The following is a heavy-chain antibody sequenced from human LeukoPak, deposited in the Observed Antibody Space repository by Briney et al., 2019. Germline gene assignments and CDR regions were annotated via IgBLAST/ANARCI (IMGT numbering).Heavy chain of an antibody. V-gene: IGHV4-59*08. Sequence: SETLSLTCTVSGGSISSYYWSWIRQPPGKGLEWIGYIYYSGSTNYNPSLKSRVTISVDTSKNQFSLKLSSVTAADTAVYYCARGGAAAANYYYYMDVWGKGTTVTVSS. CDR1: GGSISSYY. J-gene: IGHJ6*03. CDR3: ARGGAAAANYYYYMDV. D-gene: IGHD6-13*01. CDR2: IYYSGST.